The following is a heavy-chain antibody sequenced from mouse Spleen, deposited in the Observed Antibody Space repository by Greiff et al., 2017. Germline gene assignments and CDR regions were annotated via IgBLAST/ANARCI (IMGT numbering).Heavy chain of an antibody. Sequence: EVKLMESGAELVKPGASVKLSCTASGFNITDYYMHWVKQRTEQGLEWIGRIDPEDGETKYAQKFQGKATITADTSSNTAYLQLSSLTSEDTAVYYCARADGYFYYAMDYWGQGTSVTVAS. V-gene: IGHV14-2*01. D-gene: IGHD2-3*01. CDR2: IDPEDGET. CDR1: GFNITDYY. J-gene: IGHJ4*01. CDR3: ARADGYFYYAMDY.